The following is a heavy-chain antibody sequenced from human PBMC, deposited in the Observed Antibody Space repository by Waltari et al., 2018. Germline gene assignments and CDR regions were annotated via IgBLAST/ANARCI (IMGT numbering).Heavy chain of an antibody. Sequence: QVQLVQSGAEVKKPGASVKVYCRASGYTFTGYSMHWVRQAPGQGLEWMGWINPNSGGTNYAQKFQGRVTMTRDTSISTAYMELSRLRSDDTAVYYCARNGENYYYYYMDVWGKGTTVTVSS. D-gene: IGHD2-8*01. CDR3: ARNGENYYYYYMDV. CDR2: INPNSGGT. CDR1: GYTFTGYS. V-gene: IGHV1-2*02. J-gene: IGHJ6*03.